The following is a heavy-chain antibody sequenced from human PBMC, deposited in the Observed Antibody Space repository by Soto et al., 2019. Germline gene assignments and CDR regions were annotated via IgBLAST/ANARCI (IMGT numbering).Heavy chain of an antibody. J-gene: IGHJ4*01. Sequence: SAKVSCKVSGYTRTELSMHWVRQAPGKGLEWMGGFDPEDGETIYAQKFQGRVTMTEDTSTDSAYLELSSLRSEDTAVYYCASESDLAVYSRWSQRSPVIGSS. CDR2: FDPEDGET. CDR1: GYTRTELS. CDR3: ASESDLAVYSR. V-gene: IGHV1-24*01. D-gene: IGHD3-9*01.